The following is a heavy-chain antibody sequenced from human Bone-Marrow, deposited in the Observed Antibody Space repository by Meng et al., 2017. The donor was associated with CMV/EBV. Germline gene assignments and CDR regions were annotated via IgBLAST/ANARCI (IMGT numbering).Heavy chain of an antibody. D-gene: IGHD6-13*01. J-gene: IGHJ6*01. CDR1: GFTFSSYA. CDR3: ARERGGGIAAAGNRDDYYYYGMDV. CDR2: ISYDGSNK. V-gene: IGHV3-30-3*01. Sequence: GESLKISCAASGFTFSSYAMHWVRQAPGKGLEWVAVISYDGSNKYYADSVKGRFTISRDNSKTPLYLQLNSLRAEDTAVYYCARERGGGIAAAGNRDDYYYYGMDVWGQGTTVTVSS.